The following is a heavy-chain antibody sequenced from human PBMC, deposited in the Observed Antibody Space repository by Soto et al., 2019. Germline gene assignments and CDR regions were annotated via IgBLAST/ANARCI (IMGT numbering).Heavy chain of an antibody. CDR2: IKSKTDGETT. CDR1: GFSFHDAW. V-gene: IGHV3-15*07. J-gene: IGHJ4*02. D-gene: IGHD5-18*01. Sequence: GGSLRLSCAASGFSFHDAWMNWVRQASGKGLEWVGRIKSKTDGETTDYAAPVKGRFSVSRDDSKNTLYLQMNSLKTEDTAVYYCAALDTAMVKTAGYWGQGTLVTVSS. CDR3: AALDTAMVKTAGY.